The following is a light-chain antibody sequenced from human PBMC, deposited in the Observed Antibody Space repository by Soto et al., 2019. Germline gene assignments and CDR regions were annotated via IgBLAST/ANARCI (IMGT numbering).Light chain of an antibody. J-gene: IGLJ2*01. CDR1: SSDVGGYHY. CDR3: SSYAGRITLV. CDR2: EVS. Sequence: QSVLTQPASVSGSPGQSITISCTGTSSDVGGYHYVSWYQQHPGKAPKLMIYEVSNRPSGVSNRFSGSKSGNTASLTISGLQAEDEADYYCSSYAGRITLVFGGGTKLTVL. V-gene: IGLV2-14*01.